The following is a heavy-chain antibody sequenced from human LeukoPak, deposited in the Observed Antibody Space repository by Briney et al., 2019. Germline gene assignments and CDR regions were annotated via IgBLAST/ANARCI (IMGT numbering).Heavy chain of an antibody. V-gene: IGHV4-39*07. D-gene: IGHD3-10*01. Sequence: SETLSLTCTVSGGSILSSSYYWGWIRQPPGKGLEWIGSIYYSGTTNYNPSLKSRVTISVDTSKNQFSLKLSSVTAADTAVYYCARRRDRGVIIYPTYYYYMDVWGKGTTVTISS. CDR3: ARRRDRGVIIYPTYYYYMDV. J-gene: IGHJ6*03. CDR1: GGSILSSSYY. CDR2: IYYSGTT.